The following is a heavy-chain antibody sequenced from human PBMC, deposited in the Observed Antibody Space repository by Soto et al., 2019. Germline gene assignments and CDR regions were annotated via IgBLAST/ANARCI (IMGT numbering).Heavy chain of an antibody. Sequence: DSVKVSCKASGYTFTSYGISWVRQAPGQGLEWMGWMNPNSGNTGYAQKFQGRVTMTRNTSISTAYMELSSLRSEDTAVYYCASGGTTYYMDVWGKGTTVTVSS. D-gene: IGHD4-17*01. CDR1: GYTFTSYG. CDR2: MNPNSGNT. CDR3: ASGGTTYYMDV. V-gene: IGHV1-8*02. J-gene: IGHJ6*03.